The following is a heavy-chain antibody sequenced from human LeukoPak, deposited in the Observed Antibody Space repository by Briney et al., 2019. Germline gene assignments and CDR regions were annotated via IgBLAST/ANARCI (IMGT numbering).Heavy chain of an antibody. CDR2: ISYDGSNK. CDR1: GFTFSSYS. Sequence: GGSLRLSCAASGFTFSSYSMNWVRQAPGKGLEWVAVISYDGSNKYYADSVKGRFTISRDNSKNTLYLQMNSLRAEDTAVYYCAKGPDYYDGSFDYWGQGTLVTVSS. CDR3: AKGPDYYDGSFDY. V-gene: IGHV3-30*18. D-gene: IGHD3-22*01. J-gene: IGHJ4*02.